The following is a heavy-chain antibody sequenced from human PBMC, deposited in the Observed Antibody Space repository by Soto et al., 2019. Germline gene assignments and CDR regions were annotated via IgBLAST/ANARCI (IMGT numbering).Heavy chain of an antibody. CDR3: ARGLGSVDYGDSYDASDI. J-gene: IGHJ3*02. D-gene: IGHD4-17*01. CDR1: GYTFTSYD. CDR2: MNPNSGNT. Sequence: ASVKVSCKASGYTFTSYDINWVRQATGQGLEWMGWMNPNSGNTGYAQKFQGRVTMTRNTSISTAYMELSSLRSEDTAVYYCARGLGSVDYGDSYDASDIWGQGTMVTVSS. V-gene: IGHV1-8*01.